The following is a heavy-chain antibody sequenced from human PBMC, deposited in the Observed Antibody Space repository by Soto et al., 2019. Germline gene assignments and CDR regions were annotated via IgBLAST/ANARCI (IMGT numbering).Heavy chain of an antibody. CDR3: ARGASAYSYRSPAFDL. J-gene: IGHJ4*02. V-gene: IGHV1-18*01. D-gene: IGHD5-18*01. Sequence: ASVKVSCKASGYTFTNFGISWVRQAPGQGLEWMGWISAYNGNTNYAQNFQGRVTMTTDTSTSTAYMELRSLRAEDTAVYYCARGASAYSYRSPAFDLWGQGTLVTVSS. CDR1: GYTFTNFG. CDR2: ISAYNGNT.